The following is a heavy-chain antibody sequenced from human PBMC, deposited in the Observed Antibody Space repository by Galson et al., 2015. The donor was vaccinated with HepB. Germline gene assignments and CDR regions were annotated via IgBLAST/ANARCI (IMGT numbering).Heavy chain of an antibody. CDR3: ARDDYGDFQH. Sequence: LSLTCTVSGGSISSSSYYWGWIRQPPGKGLEWIGSIYYSGSTYYNPSLKSRVTISVDTSKNQFSLKLSSVTAADTAVYYCARDDYGDFQHWGQGTLVTVSS. V-gene: IGHV4-39*02. D-gene: IGHD4-17*01. CDR2: IYYSGST. CDR1: GGSISSSSYY. J-gene: IGHJ1*01.